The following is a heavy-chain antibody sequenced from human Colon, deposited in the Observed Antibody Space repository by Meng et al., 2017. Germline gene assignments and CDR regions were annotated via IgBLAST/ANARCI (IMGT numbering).Heavy chain of an antibody. D-gene: IGHD2-8*01. J-gene: IGHJ4*02. CDR2: IKEDGSEK. Sequence: GGSLRLSCATSGFTFSSYWMSWVRQVPGKGLEWVASIKEDGSEKYYVDSVKGRFTISRDNARNSLHLEMNSLRVEDTAVYYCARADGTYCTNGVCYRGAYFFDYWGQGTLVTVSS. CDR1: GFTFSSYW. V-gene: IGHV3-7*01. CDR3: ARADGTYCTNGVCYRGAYFFDY.